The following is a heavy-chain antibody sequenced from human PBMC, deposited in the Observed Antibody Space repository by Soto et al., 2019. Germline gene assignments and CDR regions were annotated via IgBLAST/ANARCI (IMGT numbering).Heavy chain of an antibody. D-gene: IGHD2-21*02. V-gene: IGHV3-53*01. Sequence: GGSLRLSCAASGFTVSSNYMSWVRQAPGKGLEWVSVFYSGGSTYYADSVKGRFTIPRDYSKNSLYLQMNSLRAEDTAVYYCAREGGYGGDSGHWYFDLWGRGTLVTVSS. J-gene: IGHJ2*01. CDR1: GFTVSSNY. CDR3: AREGGYGGDSGHWYFDL. CDR2: FYSGGST.